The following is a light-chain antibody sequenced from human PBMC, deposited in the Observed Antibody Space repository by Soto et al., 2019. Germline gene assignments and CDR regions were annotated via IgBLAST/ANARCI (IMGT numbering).Light chain of an antibody. CDR2: GAS. V-gene: IGKV3D-15*01. Sequence: EILMTQSPATLSVSPGERATLSCRASQSVSINLAWYQQKPGQAPRLLIYGASTRATGIPARFSGSGSGTEFTLTLSSLQSEDFAVYYCQQFHNWPWTFGQGTKVDI. CDR1: QSVSIN. CDR3: QQFHNWPWT. J-gene: IGKJ1*01.